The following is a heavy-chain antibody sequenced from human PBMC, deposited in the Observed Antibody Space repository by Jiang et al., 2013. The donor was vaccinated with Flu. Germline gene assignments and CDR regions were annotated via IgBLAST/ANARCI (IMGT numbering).Heavy chain of an antibody. D-gene: IGHD3-10*01. CDR1: GYSISSGYY. V-gene: IGHV4-38-2*02. Sequence: GPGLVKPSETLSLTCTVSGYSISSGYYWGWIRQPPGKGLEWIGSIYHSGSTYYNPSLKSRVTISVDTSKNQFSLKLSSVTAADTAVYYCARDLITMVRGVEPFDYWGQGTLVTVSS. CDR3: ARDLITMVRGVEPFDY. CDR2: IYHSGST. J-gene: IGHJ4*02.